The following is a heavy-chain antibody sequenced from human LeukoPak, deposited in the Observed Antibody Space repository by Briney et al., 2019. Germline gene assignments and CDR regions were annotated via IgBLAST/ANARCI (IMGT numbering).Heavy chain of an antibody. CDR3: ARSSTTTVVNDY. Sequence: GGSLRLSCAASGFTFSSYSMNWVRQAPGKGLEWVSSISSSSSYIYYADSVKGRFTISRDNAKNSLYLQMNSLRAEDTAVYYCARSSTTTVVNDYWGQGTLVTVSS. J-gene: IGHJ4*02. CDR2: ISSSSSYI. V-gene: IGHV3-21*04. CDR1: GFTFSSYS. D-gene: IGHD4-23*01.